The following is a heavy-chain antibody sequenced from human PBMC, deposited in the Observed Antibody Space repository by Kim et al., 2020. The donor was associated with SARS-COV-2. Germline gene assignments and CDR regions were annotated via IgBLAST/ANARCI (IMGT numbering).Heavy chain of an antibody. CDR1: GYTFTSYY. Sequence: ASVKVSCKASGYTFTSYYMHWVRQAPGQGLEWMGIINPSGGSTSYAQKFQGRVTMTRDTSTSTVYMELSSLRSEDTAVYYCARRRVDYGDYGDLLDYWGQGTLVTVSS. CDR3: ARRRVDYGDYGDLLDY. V-gene: IGHV1-46*01. CDR2: INPSGGST. D-gene: IGHD4-17*01. J-gene: IGHJ4*02.